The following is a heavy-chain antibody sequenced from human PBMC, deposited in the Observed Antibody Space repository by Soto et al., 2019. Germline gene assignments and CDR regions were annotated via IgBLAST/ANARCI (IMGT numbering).Heavy chain of an antibody. J-gene: IGHJ4*02. V-gene: IGHV4-59*12. CDR3: ARDKITGLFDY. D-gene: IGHD2-8*02. Sequence: SATLSLTCTVSGGSISSYYWSWIRQPPGKGLEWIGYIYYSGSTNYNPSLESRVTISVDTSKNQFSLKLSSVTAADTAVYYCARDKITGLFDYWGQGTLVTVSS. CDR1: GGSISSYY. CDR2: IYYSGST.